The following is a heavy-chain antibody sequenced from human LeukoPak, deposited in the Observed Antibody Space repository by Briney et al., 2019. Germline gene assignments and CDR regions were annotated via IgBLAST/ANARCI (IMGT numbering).Heavy chain of an antibody. V-gene: IGHV4-39*06. J-gene: IGHJ6*03. CDR3: ARVTKYDNSRNNYYMDV. Sequence: SETLSLTCTVSDGSISGTPYYWGWFRQPPGKGPEWIGNIHYSGTVYYNPSLKSRVTISVDTSKNQFPLKLSSVTAADTAVYFCARVTKYDNSRNNYYMDVWGKGTTVTV. CDR2: IHYSGTV. CDR1: DGSISGTPYY. D-gene: IGHD4-17*01.